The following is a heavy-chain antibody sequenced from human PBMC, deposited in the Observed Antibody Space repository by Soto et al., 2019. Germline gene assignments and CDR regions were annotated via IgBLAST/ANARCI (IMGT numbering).Heavy chain of an antibody. D-gene: IGHD3-3*01. CDR2: INYSGST. J-gene: IGHJ5*02. CDR3: ARKWRGLGVTTFGVVSSFDP. CDR1: GGSISSYY. Sequence: SETLSLTCTVSGGSISSYYWSWIRQPPGKGLEWIGYINYSGSTNYNPSLKSRVTISVDTSKNQFSLKLSSVTAADTAVYYCARKWRGLGVTTFGVVSSFDPWGQGTLVTVSS. V-gene: IGHV4-59*12.